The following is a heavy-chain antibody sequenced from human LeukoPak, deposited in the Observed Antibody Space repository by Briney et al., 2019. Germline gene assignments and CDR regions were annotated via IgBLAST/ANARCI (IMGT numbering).Heavy chain of an antibody. CDR3: AKDILWVDYYGSGTYHDY. Sequence: GGSLRLSCVASGFNFEDYGMHGVRQVPGKGLEWVSGLSWDSSNVAYADSVKGRFTISRDNAKNSLYLQMNSLTVEDTAMYYCAKDILWVDYYGSGTYHDYWGQGTLVTVSS. CDR2: LSWDSSNV. V-gene: IGHV3-9*01. CDR1: GFNFEDYG. J-gene: IGHJ4*02. D-gene: IGHD3-10*01.